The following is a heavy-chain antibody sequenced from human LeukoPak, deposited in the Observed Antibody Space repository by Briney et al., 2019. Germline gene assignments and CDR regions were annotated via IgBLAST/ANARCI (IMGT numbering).Heavy chain of an antibody. J-gene: IGHJ3*02. CDR3: ARARPYNWKHDAFDI. V-gene: IGHV4-59*01. CDR2: IYYSGST. CDR1: GGSISSYY. Sequence: SETLSLTCTVSGGSISSYYWSWIRQPPGKGLEWIGYIYYSGSTNYNPSLKSRVTISVDTSKNLFSLKLSSVTAADTAVYYCARARPYNWKHDAFDIWGQGTMVTVSS. D-gene: IGHD1-20*01.